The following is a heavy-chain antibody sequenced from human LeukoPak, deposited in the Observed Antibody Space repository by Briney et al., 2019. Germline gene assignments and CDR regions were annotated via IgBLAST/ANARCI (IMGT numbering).Heavy chain of an antibody. CDR1: GGTFSNFG. CDR2: IISIFGTL. Sequence: SVKVSCKASGGTFSNFGITWVRQAPGQGLEWMGRIISIFGTLNYAQKFQGRVTITTDESTSTAYMDLYSLRSEDTAVYYCAREGFCVGDTCHGRDKVLDYWGQGTLVTVSS. CDR3: AREGFCVGDTCHGRDKVLDY. V-gene: IGHV1-69*05. J-gene: IGHJ4*02. D-gene: IGHD2-15*01.